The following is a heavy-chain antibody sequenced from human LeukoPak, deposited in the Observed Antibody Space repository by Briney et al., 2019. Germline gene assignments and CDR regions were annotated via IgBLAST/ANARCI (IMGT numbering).Heavy chain of an antibody. V-gene: IGHV3-23*01. D-gene: IGHD3-16*01. Sequence: GGSLRLSCAASGFTFSSYAMGWVRQAPGKGLEWVSSIPRNGGSTYYADSVKGRFTISRDNSKNTLYVQMNSLRVDDTAVYYCAKAPRFGDHAAEYFYYYMDVWGQGTMVTVSS. J-gene: IGHJ6*03. CDR2: IPRNGGST. CDR1: GFTFSSYA. CDR3: AKAPRFGDHAAEYFYYYMDV.